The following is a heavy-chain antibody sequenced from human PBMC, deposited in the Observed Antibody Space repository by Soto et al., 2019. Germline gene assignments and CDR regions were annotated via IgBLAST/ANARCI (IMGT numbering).Heavy chain of an antibody. J-gene: IGHJ6*02. D-gene: IGHD3-10*01. CDR1: GYTFTSYG. V-gene: IGHV1-18*04. Sequence: AAVKVSCKASGYTFTSYGINWVRQAPGQGLDCIGWISAYNGNTNYAQKLQGRVTMTKDTSTSTAYMELRSLRSDDTAVDYCARDSYGSGSRYCYYYGMDVWGQGTTVTVSS. CDR2: ISAYNGNT. CDR3: ARDSYGSGSRYCYYYGMDV.